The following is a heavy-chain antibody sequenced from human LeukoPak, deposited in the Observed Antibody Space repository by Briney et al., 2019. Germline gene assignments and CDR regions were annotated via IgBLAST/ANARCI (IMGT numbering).Heavy chain of an antibody. V-gene: IGHV4-34*01. J-gene: IGHJ5*02. CDR2: INHSGST. CDR1: GFTFGDYA. D-gene: IGHD3-10*01. CDR3: ARRLYGSGSYDWFDP. Sequence: GSLRLSCTASGFTFGDYAMSWIRQPPGKGLEWIGEINHSGSTNYNPSLKSRVTISVDTSKNQFSLKLSSVTAADTAVYYCARRLYGSGSYDWFDPWGQGTLVTVSS.